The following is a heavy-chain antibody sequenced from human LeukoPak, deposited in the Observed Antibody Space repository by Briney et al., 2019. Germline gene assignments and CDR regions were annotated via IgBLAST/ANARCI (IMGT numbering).Heavy chain of an antibody. CDR2: IIPIFGTA. V-gene: IGHV1-69*13. Sequence: SLKVSCKASGGTFSSYAISWVRQAPGQGLEWMGGIIPIFGTANYAQKFQGRVTITADESTSTAYMELSSLRSEDTAVYYCARARGQVYYYYGMDVWGQGTTVTVSS. CDR3: ARARGQVYYYYGMDV. J-gene: IGHJ6*02. CDR1: GGTFSSYA.